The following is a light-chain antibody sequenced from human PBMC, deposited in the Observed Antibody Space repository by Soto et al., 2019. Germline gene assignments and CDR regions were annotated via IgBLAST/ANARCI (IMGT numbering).Light chain of an antibody. CDR1: QSVNNN. CDR3: QQYGTSPRT. V-gene: IGKV3-20*01. Sequence: ENVLTQSPGTLSLSPGERATLSCRASQSVNNNLAWYQQKPGQAPRVLIYGASIRATGIPDRFSGSGSETDFTLTISRLETEDLAVYYCQQYGTSPRTFGQGTKVDIK. J-gene: IGKJ1*01. CDR2: GAS.